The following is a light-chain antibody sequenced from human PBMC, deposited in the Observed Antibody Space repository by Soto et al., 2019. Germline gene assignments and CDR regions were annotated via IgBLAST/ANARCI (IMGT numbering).Light chain of an antibody. CDR1: SSNIGSKT. J-gene: IGLJ1*01. CDR3: SAWDDSLNGYV. V-gene: IGLV1-44*01. CDR2: SNY. Sequence: QSVLTQPPSASGTPGQRVTISCSGSSSNIGSKTVNWYQQLPGTAPKLLIYSNYQRPSGVPDRFSGSKSGTSASLAISGLQSEGEADYYCSAWDDSLNGYVFGTGTKVTVL.